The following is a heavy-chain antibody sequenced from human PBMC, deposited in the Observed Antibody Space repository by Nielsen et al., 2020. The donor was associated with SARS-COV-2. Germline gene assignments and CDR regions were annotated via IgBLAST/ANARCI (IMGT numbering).Heavy chain of an antibody. Sequence: GGSLRLSCAVSGFTFSGSALHWVRQASGKGLEWLGRIRSYANEYATAYAASVKGRFTISRDDSKNTAYLQMNSLKTEDTAVYYCTFVHDYYYYGMDVWGQGTTVTVSS. D-gene: IGHD6-6*01. J-gene: IGHJ6*02. CDR3: TFVHDYYYYGMDV. CDR1: GFTFSGSA. V-gene: IGHV3-73*01. CDR2: IRSYANEYAT.